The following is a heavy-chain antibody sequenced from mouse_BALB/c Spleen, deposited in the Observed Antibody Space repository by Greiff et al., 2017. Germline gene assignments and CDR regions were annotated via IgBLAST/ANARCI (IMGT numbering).Heavy chain of an antibody. Sequence: VQLQQPRAELVKPGASVKLSCKASGYTFTSYYMYWVKQRPGQGLEWIGGINPSNGGTNFNEKFKSKATLTVDKSSSTAYMQLSSLTSEDSAVYYCTRLRGDYAPIHTSSYAMDYWGQGTSVTVSS. J-gene: IGHJ4*01. CDR2: INPSNGGT. CDR1: GYTFTSYY. V-gene: IGHV1S81*02. D-gene: IGHD2-4*01. CDR3: TRLRGDYAPIHTSSYAMDY.